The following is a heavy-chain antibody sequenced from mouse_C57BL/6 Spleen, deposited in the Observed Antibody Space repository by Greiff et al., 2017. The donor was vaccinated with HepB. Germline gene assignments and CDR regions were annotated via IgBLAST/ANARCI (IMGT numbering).Heavy chain of an antibody. J-gene: IGHJ4*01. CDR1: GFSLSTFGMG. CDR3: DRRRSNYGDYAMDY. Sequence: QVTLKESGPGILQPSQTLSLTCSFSGFSLSTFGMGVGWIRQPSGKGLEWLAHIWWDDDKYYNPALKSRLTIAKDTSKNHVFLKIANVDTAATATYDCDRRRSNYGDYAMDYWGQGTSVTVSS. CDR2: IWWDDDK. V-gene: IGHV8-8*01. D-gene: IGHD2-5*01.